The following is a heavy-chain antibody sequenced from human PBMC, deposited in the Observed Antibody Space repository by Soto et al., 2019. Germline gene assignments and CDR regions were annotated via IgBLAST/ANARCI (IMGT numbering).Heavy chain of an antibody. D-gene: IGHD2-2*03. J-gene: IGHJ4*02. CDR1: GGSITSGGYY. CDR2: IYYSGFT. Sequence: SETLSLTCTVSGGSITSGGYYWSWIRQHPGKGLEWIGYIYYSGFTYYNPSLKSRVTISVDTSKNQFSLKLISVTTADTAVYSCAREGNLGRWIQPLDSWGQGTLVTVSS. V-gene: IGHV4-31*03. CDR3: AREGNLGRWIQPLDS.